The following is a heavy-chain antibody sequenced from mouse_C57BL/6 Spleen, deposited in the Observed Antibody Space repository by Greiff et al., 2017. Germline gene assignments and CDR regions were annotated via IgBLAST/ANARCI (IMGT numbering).Heavy chain of an antibody. J-gene: IGHJ4*01. CDR2: INPSNGGT. D-gene: IGHD3-2*02. CDR3: ARELRLRGDYAMDY. V-gene: IGHV1-53*01. CDR1: GYTFTSYW. Sequence: QVQLKQPGTELVKPGASVKLSCKASGYTFTSYWMHWVQQRPGHGLEWIGNINPSNGGTNYNEKVKSKATLTVDKSSSTAYMQLSSLTSEDSAVDYCARELRLRGDYAMDYWGQGTSVTVSS.